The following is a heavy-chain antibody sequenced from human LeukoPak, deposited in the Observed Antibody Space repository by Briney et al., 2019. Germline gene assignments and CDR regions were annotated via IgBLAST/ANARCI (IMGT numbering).Heavy chain of an antibody. CDR1: GYTFTGYY. Sequence: ASVKVSCKASGYTFTGYYMHWLRQAPGQGLEWMGRINPNSGGTNYAQKFQGRVTMTRDTSISTAYMELSRLRSDDTAVYYCARDLAVKREVDYWGQGTLVTVSS. V-gene: IGHV1-2*06. CDR2: INPNSGGT. CDR3: ARDLAVKREVDY. D-gene: IGHD1-26*01. J-gene: IGHJ4*02.